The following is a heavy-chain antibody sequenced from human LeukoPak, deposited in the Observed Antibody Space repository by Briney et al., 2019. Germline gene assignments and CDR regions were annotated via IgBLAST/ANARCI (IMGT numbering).Heavy chain of an antibody. V-gene: IGHV4-59*12. CDR3: ATRIGGGSSYYFDY. CDR1: GGSISGYY. D-gene: IGHD6-6*01. Sequence: SETLSLTCTVSGGSISGYYWNWIRRPPGKGLEWIGYIYYSGSTSYIPSLRSRVTTSVDTSKNEFSLKLSSVTAADTAVYYCATRIGGGSSYYFDYWGQGTLVTVSS. J-gene: IGHJ4*02. CDR2: IYYSGST.